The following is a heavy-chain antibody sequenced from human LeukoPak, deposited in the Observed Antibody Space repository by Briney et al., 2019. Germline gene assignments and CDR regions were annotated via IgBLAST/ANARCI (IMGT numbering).Heavy chain of an antibody. Sequence: GGSLRLSCAASGFTFDDYAMHWGRQAPGKGVEWGSGISWNSGSIAYEDSVKGRFTISRDNAKTSLYLQMNSLRAEDMALYYCAKGVLDYYYMDVWGKGTTVTVSS. CDR3: AKGVLDYYYMDV. CDR1: GFTFDDYA. V-gene: IGHV3-9*03. CDR2: ISWNSGSI. J-gene: IGHJ6*03.